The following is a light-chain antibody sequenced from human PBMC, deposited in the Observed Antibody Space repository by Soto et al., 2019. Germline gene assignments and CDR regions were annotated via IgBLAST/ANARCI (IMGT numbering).Light chain of an antibody. J-gene: IGLJ2*01. CDR3: GTWDSSLSAVV. CDR2: DNN. Sequence: QSVLTQPPSVSAAPGQKVTISRSGSSSNIGNNYVSWYQQLPGTAPKLLIYDNNKRPSGIPDRVSGSKSGTSATLGITGLQTGDEADYYCGTWDSSLSAVVFGGGTKLTVL. V-gene: IGLV1-51*01. CDR1: SSNIGNNY.